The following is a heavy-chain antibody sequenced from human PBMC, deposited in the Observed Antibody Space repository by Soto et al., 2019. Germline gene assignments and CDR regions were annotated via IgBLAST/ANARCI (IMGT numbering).Heavy chain of an antibody. CDR2: INSDASHT. Sequence: EVQLVESGGGLVQPGGSLRLSCAASGFTFSTYWMHWIRQVPGKGLEWVSRINSDASHTYYSDSVKCRFTISRDNAKNTLHLEMNSLRAEYTSVYYCVREGHFITTSRDGNAFDPGCQGNLVSVPS. D-gene: IGHD3-22*01. V-gene: IGHV3-74*01. CDR1: GFTFSTYW. J-gene: IGHJ5*02. CDR3: VREGHFITTSRDGNAFDP.